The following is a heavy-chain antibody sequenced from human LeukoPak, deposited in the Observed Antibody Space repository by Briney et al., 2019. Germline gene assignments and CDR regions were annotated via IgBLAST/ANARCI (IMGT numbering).Heavy chain of an antibody. CDR2: IIPIFGTA. CDR1: GGTFSSYA. J-gene: IGHJ4*02. V-gene: IGHV1-69*06. Sequence: SVKVSCKASGGTFSSYAISWVRQAPGQGLEWMGGIIPIFGTANYAQKFQGRVTITADKSTSTAYMELSSLRSEDTAVYYCARATRTGIWFGELGYWGQGTLVTVSS. D-gene: IGHD3-10*01. CDR3: ARATRTGIWFGELGY.